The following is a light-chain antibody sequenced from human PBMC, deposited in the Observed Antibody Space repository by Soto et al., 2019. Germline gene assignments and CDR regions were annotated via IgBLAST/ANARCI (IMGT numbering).Light chain of an antibody. CDR2: EVR. V-gene: IGLV2-14*01. CDR1: SSDVGGYNY. Sequence: QSVLTQPASVSGSPGQSITISCTGTSSDVGGYNYVSWYQQQPGKAPKLMIYEVRNRPSGISNRFSGSKSGNTASLTISGLQAEDEADYYCNSYTSSSPYVFGTGTKVTVL. CDR3: NSYTSSSPYV. J-gene: IGLJ1*01.